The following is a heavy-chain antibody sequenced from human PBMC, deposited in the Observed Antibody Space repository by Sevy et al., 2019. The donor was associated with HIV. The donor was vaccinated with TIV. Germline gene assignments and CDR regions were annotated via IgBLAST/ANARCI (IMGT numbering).Heavy chain of an antibody. V-gene: IGHV3-30*02. CDR1: GFTFSSYG. D-gene: IGHD1-26*01. Sequence: GGSLRLSCAASGFTFSSYGMHWVRQAPGKGLEWVAFIRYDGSNKYYADSVKGRFTISRDNSKNTLYLKMNSLRAEDTAVYYCAKGPIYSGSYYFDYWGQGTLVTASS. CDR2: IRYDGSNK. J-gene: IGHJ4*02. CDR3: AKGPIYSGSYYFDY.